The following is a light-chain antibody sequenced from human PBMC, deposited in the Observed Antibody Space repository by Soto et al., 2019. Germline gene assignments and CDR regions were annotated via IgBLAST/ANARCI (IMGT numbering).Light chain of an antibody. J-gene: IGKJ5*01. V-gene: IGKV2-30*01. CDR2: QVS. CDR3: MQNTHWPIT. Sequence: DIVMTQSPLSLPVTPGEPASISCRSSQGLVYSDGDTYLSWLQQRPGQSPRRLLPQVSNRDSGVPDRFSGSGSGTDFTLKISSVEADDVAVYYCMQNTHWPITFGQGTRLEIK. CDR1: QGLVYSDGDTY.